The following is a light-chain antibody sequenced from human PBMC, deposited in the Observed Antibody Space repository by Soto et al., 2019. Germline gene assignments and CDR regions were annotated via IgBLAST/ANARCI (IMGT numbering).Light chain of an antibody. Sequence: QSALTQPASVSGSPGQSIAISCTGTSSDIGRYSYVSWYQQHPGKAPKLIIYEVSYRPSGVSTRFSGSKSDNTASLTISGLQAEDEADYFCSSYSTTSSPHVLFGGGIKVTVL. CDR2: EVS. CDR3: SSYSTTSSPHVL. V-gene: IGLV2-14*01. J-gene: IGLJ2*01. CDR1: SSDIGRYSY.